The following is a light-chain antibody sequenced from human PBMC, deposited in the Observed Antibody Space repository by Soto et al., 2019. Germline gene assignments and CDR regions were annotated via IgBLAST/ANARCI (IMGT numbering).Light chain of an antibody. Sequence: DVVMTQLQLSLSVTPGQPASTPCKPSPSLLHITGETFLFWYLQKPGQSPQLLIYEVSTRVSGVPDRFSGSGSGTDFTLEISRVETDDVGIYYCMQSTQLPPTFGQGTRLEIK. J-gene: IGKJ5*01. CDR3: MQSTQLPPT. CDR1: PSLLHITGETF. CDR2: EVS. V-gene: IGKV2D-29*02.